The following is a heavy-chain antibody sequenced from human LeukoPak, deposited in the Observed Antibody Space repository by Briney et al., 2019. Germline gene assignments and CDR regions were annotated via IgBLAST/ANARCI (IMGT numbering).Heavy chain of an antibody. Sequence: SETLSLTYTVSGGSISRFYWSWIRQPPGKGLEWIGYIYHSGTTYYNPSLKSRVTISVDTSKNQFSLKLSSVTAADTAEYYCARVIASDSDYYYYGMDVWGQGTTVTVSS. CDR3: ARVIASDSDYYYYGMDV. CDR1: GGSISRFY. V-gene: IGHV4-59*01. D-gene: IGHD6-13*01. J-gene: IGHJ6*02. CDR2: IYHSGTT.